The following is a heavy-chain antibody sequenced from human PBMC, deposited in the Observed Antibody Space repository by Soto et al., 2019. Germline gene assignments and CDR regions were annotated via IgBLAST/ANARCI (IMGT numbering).Heavy chain of an antibody. CDR2: ISFDGTNK. Sequence: QVQLVESGGGVVQPGTSLRLSCAASGFPFTSYAMHWVRQAPGKGLEWVSTISFDGTNKYYADSVKGRFTISRDDSKNTLYLQMNSLIREDAAVYYCARDRLFESNTYYYNYAMDVWGQGTTVTVSS. J-gene: IGHJ6*02. V-gene: IGHV3-30-3*01. CDR1: GFPFTSYA. D-gene: IGHD3-9*01. CDR3: ARDRLFESNTYYYNYAMDV.